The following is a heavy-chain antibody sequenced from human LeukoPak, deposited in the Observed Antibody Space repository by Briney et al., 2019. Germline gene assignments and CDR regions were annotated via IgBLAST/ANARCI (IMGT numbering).Heavy chain of an antibody. CDR2: IWYDGSNK. D-gene: IGHD6-13*01. CDR3: ARGQQQLSS. Sequence: PGRSLRLSCAASGFTFRSYGMHWVRQAPGKGLEWVAVIWYDGSNKYYADSVKGRFTISRDNSKNTLYLQMTSLSAEATAVYYCARGQQQLSSWGQGTLVTVSS. V-gene: IGHV3-33*01. CDR1: GFTFRSYG. J-gene: IGHJ4*02.